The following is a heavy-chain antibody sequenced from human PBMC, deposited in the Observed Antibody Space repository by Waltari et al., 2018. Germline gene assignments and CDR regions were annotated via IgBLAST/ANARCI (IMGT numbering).Heavy chain of an antibody. Sequence: QVQLVESGGGVVQPGGSLRLSCAASGFTFSSYGMHWVRQAPGKGLEWVAVIRYDGSNKYYADSVKGRFTISRDNSKNTLYLQMNSLRAEDTAVYYCAKDLTMVRGPPLWGQGTLVTVSS. V-gene: IGHV3-30*02. CDR1: GFTFSSYG. D-gene: IGHD3-10*01. CDR2: IRYDGSNK. J-gene: IGHJ4*02. CDR3: AKDLTMVRGPPL.